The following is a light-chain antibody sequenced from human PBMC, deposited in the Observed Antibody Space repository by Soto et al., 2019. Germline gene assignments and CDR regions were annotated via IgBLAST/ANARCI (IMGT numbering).Light chain of an antibody. CDR1: SSDVGGYNY. J-gene: IGLJ2*01. Sequence: QSALTQPPSASGSPGQSVTISCTGTSSDVGGYNYVSWYQQHPGKAPKLMIYEVSKRPSGVPNHFSGSKSGNTASLTVSGLQPEDEADYFCTSYAGSNNLIFGGGTKLTVL. CDR2: EVS. CDR3: TSYAGSNNLI. V-gene: IGLV2-8*01.